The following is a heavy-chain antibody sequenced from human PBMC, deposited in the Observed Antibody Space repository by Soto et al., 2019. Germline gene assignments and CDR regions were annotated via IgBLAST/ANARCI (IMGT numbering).Heavy chain of an antibody. V-gene: IGHV3-74*01. CDR3: ARSTGDSRVDAFDI. CDR1: GFTFSSYW. Sequence: GGSLRLSCAASGFTFSSYWMHWVRQAPGKGLVWVSRINSDGSSTYYADSVKGRFTISRDNSKNTLYLQMNSLRAEDTAVYYCARSTGDSRVDAFDIWGQGTMVTVSS. J-gene: IGHJ3*02. D-gene: IGHD7-27*01. CDR2: INSDGSST.